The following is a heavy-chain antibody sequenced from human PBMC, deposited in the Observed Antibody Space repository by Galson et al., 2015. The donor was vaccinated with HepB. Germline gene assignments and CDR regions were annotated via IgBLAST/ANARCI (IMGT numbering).Heavy chain of an antibody. Sequence: SLRLSCAASGFTFSNFAMSWVRQAPGKGLEWVAVVSYDGGTKYYADSVKGRFTISKDKSRNTVYLQMDTLRPEDTAVYFCAREGDTYRSGRYGSWGQGTLVTVSS. CDR1: GFTFSNFA. CDR2: VSYDGGTK. D-gene: IGHD6-13*01. CDR3: AREGDTYRSGRYGS. V-gene: IGHV3-30*03. J-gene: IGHJ4*02.